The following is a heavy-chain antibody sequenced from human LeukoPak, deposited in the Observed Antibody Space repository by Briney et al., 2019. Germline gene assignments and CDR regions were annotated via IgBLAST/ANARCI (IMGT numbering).Heavy chain of an antibody. CDR1: GGTFSSYA. V-gene: IGHV1-69*05. CDR3: ARWSVVVPAARNWFDP. J-gene: IGHJ5*02. D-gene: IGHD2-2*01. Sequence: VKDSCKASGGTFSSYAISWVRQAPGQGLEWMGGIIPIFGTANYAQKFQGRVTITTDESTSTAYMELSSLRSGDTAVYYCARWSVVVPAARNWFDPWGQGTLVTVSS. CDR2: IIPIFGTA.